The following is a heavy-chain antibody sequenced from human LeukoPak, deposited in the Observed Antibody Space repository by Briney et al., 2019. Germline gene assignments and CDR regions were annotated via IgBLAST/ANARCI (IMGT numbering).Heavy chain of an antibody. CDR2: ISYDGSNK. Sequence: GGSLRLSCAASGFTFSSYAMHWVRQAPGKGLEWVAVISYDGSNKYYADSVKGRFTISRDNSKNTLYLQMNSLRSDDTAVYYCARLTQSSGWPDFDYWGQGALVTVSS. CDR1: GFTFSSYA. CDR3: ARLTQSSGWPDFDY. V-gene: IGHV3-30-3*01. D-gene: IGHD6-19*01. J-gene: IGHJ4*02.